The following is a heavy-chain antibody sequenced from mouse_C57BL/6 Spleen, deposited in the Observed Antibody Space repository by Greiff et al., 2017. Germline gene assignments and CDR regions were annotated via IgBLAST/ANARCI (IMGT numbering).Heavy chain of an antibody. V-gene: IGHV1-80*01. CDR2: IYPGDGDT. CDR1: GYAFSSYW. Sequence: QVQLKESGAELVKPGASVKISCKASGYAFSSYWMNWVKQRPGKGLEWIGQIYPGDGDTNYNGMFKGKAILTADKSSSTAYMQLSSLTAEDSAIYFCARTRGCGLFDYWGQGTTLTVAS. CDR3: ARTRGCGLFDY. J-gene: IGHJ2*01.